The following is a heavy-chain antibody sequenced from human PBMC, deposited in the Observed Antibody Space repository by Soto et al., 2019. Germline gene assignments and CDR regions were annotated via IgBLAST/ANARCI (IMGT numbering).Heavy chain of an antibody. V-gene: IGHV5-51*01. CDR1: GYSFTSYW. CDR3: ARQFGYCSSTSCYYFDY. D-gene: IGHD2-2*03. J-gene: IGHJ4*02. Sequence: GESLKISSKGSGYSFTSYWIGWVRQMPGKGLEWMGIIYPGDSDTRYSPSFQGQVTISADKSISTAYLQWSSLKASDTAMYYCARQFGYCSSTSCYYFDYWGQGTLVTVSS. CDR2: IYPGDSDT.